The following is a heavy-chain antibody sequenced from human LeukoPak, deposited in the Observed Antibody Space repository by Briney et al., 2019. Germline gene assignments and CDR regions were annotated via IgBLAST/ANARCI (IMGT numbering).Heavy chain of an antibody. V-gene: IGHV3-33*06. D-gene: IGHD3-22*01. CDR1: GFTFSSYG. J-gene: IGHJ4*02. CDR2: IWYVGSNK. Sequence: GGSLRLSCAASGFTFSSYGMHWVRQAPGKGLEWVAVIWYVGSNKYYAVSVKGRFTISRDNSKNTLYLQMNSLRAEDTAVYYCAKGSDSSGYYDDYWGQGTLVTVSS. CDR3: AKGSDSSGYYDDY.